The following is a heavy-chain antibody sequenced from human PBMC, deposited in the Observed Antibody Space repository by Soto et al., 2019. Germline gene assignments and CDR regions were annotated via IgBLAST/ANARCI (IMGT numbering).Heavy chain of an antibody. D-gene: IGHD5-18*01. Sequence: PGGFLRLSGAASGFGFSTSSMAWVRQPPGKGLEWFSAISPSASDTLYADSMKGRFTISRDNSQNTLFLQMTSLRADDTAVYYCAKGGYTFAYEWGQGALVPVSS. V-gene: IGHV3-23*01. J-gene: IGHJ4*02. CDR1: GFGFSTSS. CDR3: AKGGYTFAYE. CDR2: ISPSASDT.